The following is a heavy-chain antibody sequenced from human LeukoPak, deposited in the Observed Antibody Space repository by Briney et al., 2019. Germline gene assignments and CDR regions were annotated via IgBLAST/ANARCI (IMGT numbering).Heavy chain of an antibody. Sequence: GGSLRLSCAASGFTFSSYGMHWVRQAPGKGLEWVAVISYDGSNKYYADSVKGRFTISRDNSKNTLYLQMNSLRAEDTAVYYCAKDLDAVRVTGAFDIWGQGTMVTVSS. CDR1: GFTFSSYG. J-gene: IGHJ3*02. V-gene: IGHV3-30*18. CDR3: AKDLDAVRVTGAFDI. D-gene: IGHD3-10*01. CDR2: ISYDGSNK.